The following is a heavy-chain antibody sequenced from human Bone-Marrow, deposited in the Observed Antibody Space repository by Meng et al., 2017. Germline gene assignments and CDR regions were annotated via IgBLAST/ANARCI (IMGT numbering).Heavy chain of an antibody. Sequence: QVQVQQWGGGQVKPSETRALTCAFYGGSFSAYDWSWIRQPPGKGLEWLGQINHSGSTNDNPSLKSRVTISIDTSRNQLSLKLSSVTAADTAVYYCRLAYCMGDCVDYWGQGTLVTVSS. CDR2: INHSGST. D-gene: IGHD2-21*01. V-gene: IGHV4-34*01. CDR1: GGSFSAYD. CDR3: RLAYCMGDCVDY. J-gene: IGHJ4*02.